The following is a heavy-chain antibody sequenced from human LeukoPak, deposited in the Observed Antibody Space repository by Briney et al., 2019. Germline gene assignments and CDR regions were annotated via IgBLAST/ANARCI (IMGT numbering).Heavy chain of an antibody. D-gene: IGHD2-15*01. J-gene: IGHJ6*01. Sequence: PGGSLRLSCAASGFTFSNYWMSWVRQAPGKGLEWVANIKQDGSDKFYVDSVKGRFTISRDNAKNTLYLQMNSLRAEDTAVYYCARAWCCSDGSCYGGWYYYGMDVWYQGTTVTVSA. CDR3: ARAWCCSDGSCYGGWYYYGMDV. CDR2: IKQDGSDK. CDR1: GFTFSNYW. V-gene: IGHV3-7*01.